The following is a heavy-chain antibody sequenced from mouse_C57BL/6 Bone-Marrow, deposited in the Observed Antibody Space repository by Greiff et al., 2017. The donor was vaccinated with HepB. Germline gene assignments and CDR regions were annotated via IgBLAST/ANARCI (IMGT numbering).Heavy chain of an antibody. V-gene: IGHV1-22*01. Sequence: VQLQQSGPELVKPGASVKMSCKASGYTFTDYNMHWVKQSHGKSLEWIGYINPNNGGTSYNQKFKGKATLTVNKSSSTAYMELRSLTSEDSAVYYCARRGDYAYYAMDYWGQGTSVTVSS. CDR2: INPNNGGT. J-gene: IGHJ4*01. CDR3: ARRGDYAYYAMDY. CDR1: GYTFTDYN. D-gene: IGHD2-4*01.